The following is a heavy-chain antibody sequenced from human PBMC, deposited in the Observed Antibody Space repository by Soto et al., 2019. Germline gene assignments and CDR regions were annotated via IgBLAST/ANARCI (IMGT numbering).Heavy chain of an antibody. CDR1: GGSISGHY. CDR2: IFYSGST. J-gene: IGHJ4*02. V-gene: IGHV4-59*11. Sequence: SETLSLTCSVSGGSISGHYWTWIRQSPGKGLEWIGYIFYSGSTNYNPSLKRRVTISVDPSKDQFSLKMSSVTAADTAVYYCSRVDSSGWSPNYWRRGTLVTVSS. CDR3: SRVDSSGWSPNY. D-gene: IGHD6-19*01.